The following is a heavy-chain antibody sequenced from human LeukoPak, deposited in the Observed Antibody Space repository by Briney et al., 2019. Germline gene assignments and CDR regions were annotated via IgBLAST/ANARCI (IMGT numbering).Heavy chain of an antibody. Sequence: SVKVSCKASGGTFSSYAISWVRQAPGQGLEWMGRIIPILNITDYAQKVQGRITMTRDTSISTAYMELSSLRSEDTAVYYCARGPTLVRGVIMPDSVGGMDVWGQGTTVTVSS. CDR1: GGTFSSYA. J-gene: IGHJ6*02. CDR2: IIPILNIT. CDR3: ARGPTLVRGVIMPDSVGGMDV. V-gene: IGHV1-69*04. D-gene: IGHD3-10*01.